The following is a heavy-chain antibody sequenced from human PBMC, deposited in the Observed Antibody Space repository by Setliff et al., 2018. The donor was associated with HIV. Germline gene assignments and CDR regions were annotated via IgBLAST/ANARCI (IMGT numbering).Heavy chain of an antibody. Sequence: PGGSLRLSCAASGFIFGGYTMVWVRQAPGKGLEWVSSISSSGNFIYYEDSVKGRFTVSRDNAQNSVYLQMNSLRVEDTAIYYCADPPSGFWGQGTLVTVSS. CDR1: GFIFGGYT. CDR2: ISSSGNFI. J-gene: IGHJ4*02. D-gene: IGHD3-10*01. CDR3: ADPPSGF. V-gene: IGHV3-21*01.